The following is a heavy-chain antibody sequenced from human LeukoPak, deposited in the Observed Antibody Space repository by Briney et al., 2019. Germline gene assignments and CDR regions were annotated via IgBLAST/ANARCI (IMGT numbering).Heavy chain of an antibody. V-gene: IGHV4-4*09. CDR2: IYPSGSA. J-gene: IGHJ4*02. D-gene: IGHD5-18*01. CDR3: ARAHDRDMGYYFDL. CDR1: GGSVSIYY. Sequence: SETLSLTCTVSGGSVSIYYWSCIRQPPGKRLEWIGYIYPSGSADSNPSLKSRVTTSLETSSYRFSLKLSSVTAADTAVYYCARAHDRDMGYYFDLWGQGTLVTVSS.